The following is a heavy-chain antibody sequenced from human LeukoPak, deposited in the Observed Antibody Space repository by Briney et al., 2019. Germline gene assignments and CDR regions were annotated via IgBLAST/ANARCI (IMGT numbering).Heavy chain of an antibody. D-gene: IGHD2-15*01. J-gene: IGHJ6*03. Sequence: GGSLRLSCAASGFTFDDYGMSWVRQAPGEGLEWVSGINWNGGSTGYADSVKGRFTISRDNAKNSLYLQMNSLRAEDTALYYCARPKSSVVADYQHPNYYYYYMDVWGKGTTVTVSS. CDR3: ARPKSSVVADYQHPNYYYYYMDV. V-gene: IGHV3-20*04. CDR1: GFTFDDYG. CDR2: INWNGGST.